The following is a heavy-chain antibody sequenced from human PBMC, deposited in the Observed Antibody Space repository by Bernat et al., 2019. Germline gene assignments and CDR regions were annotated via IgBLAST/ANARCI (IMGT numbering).Heavy chain of an antibody. CDR1: GFTFSSYS. D-gene: IGHD2-2*01. Sequence: EVQLVESGGGLVKPGGSLRLSCAASGFTFSSYSMNWVRQAPGKGLEWGTSISSSSSYIYYAESVKGRFTISRDNAKNALYLQMNGQRAEETAVYYCARVPIDIVVVPEEYLFDYWGQGTLVTVSS. CDR2: ISSSSSYI. CDR3: ARVPIDIVVVPEEYLFDY. J-gene: IGHJ4*02. V-gene: IGHV3-21*01.